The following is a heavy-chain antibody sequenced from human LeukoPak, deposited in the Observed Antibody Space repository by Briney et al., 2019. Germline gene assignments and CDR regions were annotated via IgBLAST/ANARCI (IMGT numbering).Heavy chain of an antibody. CDR3: ARGRRYDILTGYDIQYYFDY. V-gene: IGHV4-34*01. CDR2: INHSGST. D-gene: IGHD3-9*01. Sequence: SETLSLACAVYGGSFSGYYWGWIRQPPGKGLEWIGEINHSGSTNYNPSLKSRVTISVDTSKNQFSLKLSSVTAADTAVYYCARGRRYDILTGYDIQYYFDYWGQGTLVTVSS. J-gene: IGHJ4*02. CDR1: GGSFSGYY.